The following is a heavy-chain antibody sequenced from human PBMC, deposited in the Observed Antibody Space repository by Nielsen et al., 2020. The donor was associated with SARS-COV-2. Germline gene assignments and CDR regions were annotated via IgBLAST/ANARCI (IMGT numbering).Heavy chain of an antibody. CDR1: GFTFSSYG. D-gene: IGHD3-16*01. Sequence: GESLKISCAASGFTFSSYGMHWVRQAPGKGLEWVAVIWYDGSNKYYADSVKGRFTISRDNSKNTLYLQMNSLRAEDTALYYCAKDMGGRDRVYWGQGTLVTVSS. CDR2: IWYDGSNK. J-gene: IGHJ4*02. V-gene: IGHV3-30*02. CDR3: AKDMGGRDRVY.